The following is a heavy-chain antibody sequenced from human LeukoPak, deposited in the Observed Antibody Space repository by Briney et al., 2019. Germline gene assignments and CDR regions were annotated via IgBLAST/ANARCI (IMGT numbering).Heavy chain of an antibody. CDR3: ANLPLRYVDWLPGSVP. CDR2: ISGSGGST. CDR1: VFTFHCWA. J-gene: IGHJ5*02. V-gene: IGHV3-23*01. Sequence: GGSLRLPYAASVFTFHCWAMSWVRQAPGKGLEWVSAISGSGGSTYYADSVKGRFTISRDNSKNTLYLQMNSLRAEDTAVYYCANLPLRYVDWLPGSVPWGQGTLVTVSS. D-gene: IGHD3-9*01.